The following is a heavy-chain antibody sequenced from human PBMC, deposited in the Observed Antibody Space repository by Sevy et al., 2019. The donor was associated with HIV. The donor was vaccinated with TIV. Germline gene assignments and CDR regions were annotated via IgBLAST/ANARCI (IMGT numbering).Heavy chain of an antibody. J-gene: IGHJ6*02. CDR3: VRCVVVVAATPGYYYYYGMDV. D-gene: IGHD2-15*01. V-gene: IGHV1-69*13. CDR2: IIPIFGTA. Sequence: ASVKVSCKASGGTFSSYAISWVRQAPGQGLEWMGGIIPIFGTANYAQKFQGRVTITADESTSTAYMELSSLRSEDTAVYYCVRCVVVVAATPGYYYYYGMDVWGQGTTVTVSS. CDR1: GGTFSSYA.